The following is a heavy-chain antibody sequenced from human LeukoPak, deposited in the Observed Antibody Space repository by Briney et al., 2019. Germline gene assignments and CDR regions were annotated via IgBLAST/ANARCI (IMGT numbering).Heavy chain of an antibody. CDR1: GFTFSSYG. V-gene: IGHV3-30*02. J-gene: IGHJ4*02. CDR2: IWYDGSNK. Sequence: PGGSLRLSCAASGFTFSSYGMHWVRQAPGEGLEWVAVIWYDGSNKYYADSVKGRFTVSRDNSKNTLYLQMNSLRAVDTAEYYCSRGGSYYYFDFWGQGTLVTVSS. D-gene: IGHD1-26*01. CDR3: SRGGSYYYFDF.